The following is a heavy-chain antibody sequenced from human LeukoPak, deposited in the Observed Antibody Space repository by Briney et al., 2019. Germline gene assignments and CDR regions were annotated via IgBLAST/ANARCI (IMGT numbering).Heavy chain of an antibody. V-gene: IGHV3-53*01. CDR1: GFTFSSNY. J-gene: IGHJ6*04. CDR2: VYRGGST. D-gene: IGHD5-18*01. CDR3: ARGPSSYGYRYYYYYGMDV. Sequence: GGSLRLSCAASGFTFSSNYMSWVRQAPGKGLEWVSVVYRGGSTYYADSVKGRFTISRDNSKNTLYLQMNSLRAEDTAVYYCARGPSSYGYRYYYYYGMDVWGKGTTVTVSS.